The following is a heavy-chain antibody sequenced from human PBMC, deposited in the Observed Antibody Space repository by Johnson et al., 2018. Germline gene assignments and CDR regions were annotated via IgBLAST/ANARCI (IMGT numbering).Heavy chain of an antibody. J-gene: IGHJ6*03. CDR3: AKDGGRLDLVLDYMDV. CDR2: ISYDGSNK. Sequence: QVQLVQSGGGVVQXGRSLRLXCAASGFIFSSYGMHWVRQAPGKGLEWGAVISYDGSNKYYADSVMGLFTITRDNSKNTLYLQMNSLRARDKVVDYCAKDGGRLDLVLDYMDVWGKGTTVTVSS. D-gene: IGHD4/OR15-4a*01. V-gene: IGHV3-30*18. CDR1: GFIFSSYG.